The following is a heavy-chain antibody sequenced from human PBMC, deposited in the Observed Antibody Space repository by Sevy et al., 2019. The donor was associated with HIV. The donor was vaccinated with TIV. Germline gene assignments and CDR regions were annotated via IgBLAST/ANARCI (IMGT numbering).Heavy chain of an antibody. CDR2: VKKKTKGYTT. J-gene: IGHJ4*02. CDR3: ARDNWGLDF. V-gene: IGHV3-72*01. D-gene: IGHD7-27*01. Sequence: GGSLRLSCAASGFTFSDYFMDWVHQAPGKGLEWVGRVKKKTKGYTTEYAASVKGRFTISRDDSKDSLYLQMNSLKIEDTAVYYCARDNWGLDFWGQGTLVTVSS. CDR1: GFTFSDYF.